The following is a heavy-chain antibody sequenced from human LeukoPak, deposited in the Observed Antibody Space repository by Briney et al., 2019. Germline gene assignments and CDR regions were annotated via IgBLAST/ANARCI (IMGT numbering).Heavy chain of an antibody. D-gene: IGHD4-17*01. V-gene: IGHV3-23*01. CDR3: ATSTG. CDR2: IVGGGGNT. CDR1: GFTFSTYA. J-gene: IGHJ4*02. Sequence: GGSLRLSCAASGFTFSTYAMSWVRQAPGKGLEWVSAIVGGGGNTFCADPVKGRFTISRDNSQNTLYLQMNSLRAEDTAVYYCATSTGWGQGTLVTVSS.